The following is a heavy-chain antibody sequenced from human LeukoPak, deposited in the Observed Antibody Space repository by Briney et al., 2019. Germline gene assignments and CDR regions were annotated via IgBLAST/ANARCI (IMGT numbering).Heavy chain of an antibody. CDR2: IKRKSDGGTT. J-gene: IGHJ4*02. V-gene: IGHV3-15*01. CDR3: TTELDVRPNHY. CDR1: GLTFSNAW. Sequence: PGGSLRLSCAASGLTFSNAWMSWVRQAPGKGLEWVGRIKRKSDGGTTDYAAPVKGRFTISRDNSKNTLYLQMNSLKSEDTAVYYCTTELDVRPNHYWGQGTLVTVSS. D-gene: IGHD1-14*01.